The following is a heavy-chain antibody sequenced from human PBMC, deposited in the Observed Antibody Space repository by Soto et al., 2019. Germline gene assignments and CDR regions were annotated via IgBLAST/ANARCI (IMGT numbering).Heavy chain of an antibody. CDR3: ARGGGFCGADCYKGGIDY. CDR2: ISNDGDDK. CDR1: GFTFSPYT. J-gene: IGHJ4*02. Sequence: QVQLVESGGGVVQPGRSLRLSCVASGFTFSPYTMHWVRQTPGKGLEWVAVISNDGDDKDYADSVKGRFTVSRDNSKSTLYLQMSSLRGEDTALYYCARGGGFCGADCYKGGIDYWGQGTLVTVSP. V-gene: IGHV3-30-3*01. D-gene: IGHD2-21*02.